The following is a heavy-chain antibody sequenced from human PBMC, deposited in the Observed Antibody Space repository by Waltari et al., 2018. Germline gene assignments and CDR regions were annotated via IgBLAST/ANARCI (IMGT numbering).Heavy chain of an antibody. CDR1: GFTFSVYE. J-gene: IGHJ5*02. D-gene: IGHD2-2*01. V-gene: IGHV3-48*03. CDR3: ARDPHQIAVAHWFDP. CDR2: ISGSGSII. Sequence: EVQLVESGGGLVQPGGSLSLSCAASGFTFSVYEMNWARQAPGKGLEWVSYISGSGSIIDYADSVKGRFTISRDNAKNSLYLQMNNLRAEDTAVYYCARDPHQIAVAHWFDPWGQGTLVTVSS.